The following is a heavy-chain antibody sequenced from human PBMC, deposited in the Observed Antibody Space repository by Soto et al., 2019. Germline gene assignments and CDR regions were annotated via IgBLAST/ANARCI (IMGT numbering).Heavy chain of an antibody. D-gene: IGHD1-26*01. Sequence: QVQLVESGGGLVEPGGSLRLSCGASGFTISDYYMTWIRQAPGKGLEWVSYIAGTSYYTNYADSVKGRFIISRDNAKSSLYLQMKSLRADDTAVYYCARAKSSGRDDAFDIWGQGTVVTVSS. CDR2: IAGTSYYT. J-gene: IGHJ3*02. CDR3: ARAKSSGRDDAFDI. CDR1: GFTISDYY. V-gene: IGHV3-11*05.